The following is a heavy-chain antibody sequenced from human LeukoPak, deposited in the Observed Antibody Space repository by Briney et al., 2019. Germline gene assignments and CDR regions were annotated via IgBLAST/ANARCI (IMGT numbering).Heavy chain of an antibody. D-gene: IGHD3-9*01. V-gene: IGHV3-33*01. J-gene: IGHJ4*02. Sequence: GGSLRLSCAASGFTFSSYGMHWVRQAPGKGLEWVAVIWYDGSNKYYADSVKGRFTISRDNSKNTLYLHMNSLRAEDTAVYYCARDAGRYFDWLGYWGQGTLVTVSS. CDR3: ARDAGRYFDWLGY. CDR1: GFTFSSYG. CDR2: IWYDGSNK.